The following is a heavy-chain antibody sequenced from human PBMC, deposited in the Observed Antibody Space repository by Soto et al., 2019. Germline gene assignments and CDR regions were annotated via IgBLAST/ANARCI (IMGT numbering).Heavy chain of an antibody. J-gene: IGHJ4*02. D-gene: IGHD2-2*01. Sequence: QVQLQESGPGLVKPSQTLSLTCTVSGGSISSGDYFWSWIRQPPGKGLEWIGYISYSGSTYYNPSLMSRVTMSVDTSKNQFSLDLTSVTAADTAVYYCAREKRGCSSSWCYGPDYWGQGTLVTVSS. V-gene: IGHV4-30-4*01. CDR2: ISYSGST. CDR3: AREKRGCSSSWCYGPDY. CDR1: GGSISSGDYF.